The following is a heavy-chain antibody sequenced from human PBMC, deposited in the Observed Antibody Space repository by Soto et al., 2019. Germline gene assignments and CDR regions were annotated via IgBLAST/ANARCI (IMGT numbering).Heavy chain of an antibody. Sequence: AASVKVSCKASGYTFTSYGISWVRQAPGQGLEWMGWISAYNGNTNYAQKLQGRVTMTTDTSTSTAYMELRSLRSDDTAVYYCARGEDSSGYYYYYYGMDVWGQGTTVTVSS. CDR2: ISAYNGNT. V-gene: IGHV1-18*04. J-gene: IGHJ6*02. CDR1: GYTFTSYG. CDR3: ARGEDSSGYYYYYYGMDV. D-gene: IGHD3-22*01.